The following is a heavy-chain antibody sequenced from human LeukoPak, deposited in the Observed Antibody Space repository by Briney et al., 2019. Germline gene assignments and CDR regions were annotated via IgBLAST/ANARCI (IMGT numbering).Heavy chain of an antibody. CDR1: GYTFSSYG. CDR2: ISANNGNT. Sequence: GASVKVACNASGYTFSSYGISWVRQAPGQGLEWMGWISANNGNTNYAQKLQGRVTMTTDTSTSTAYMELRSLRSDDTAVYYCARFGGSYRTSYYYMDVWGKGTTVTVFS. V-gene: IGHV1-18*01. J-gene: IGHJ6*03. CDR3: ARFGGSYRTSYYYMDV. D-gene: IGHD1-26*01.